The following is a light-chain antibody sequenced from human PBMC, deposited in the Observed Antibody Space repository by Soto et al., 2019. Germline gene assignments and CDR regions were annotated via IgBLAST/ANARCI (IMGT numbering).Light chain of an antibody. CDR2: GNS. CDR3: QSYDSSLSAVV. Sequence: QSVLTHPPSVSGAPGQRVTISCTGSSSNIGAGYDVHWYQQLPGTAPKLLIYGNSNRPSGVPDRFSGSKSGTSASLAITGLQADDEADYYCQSYDSSLSAVVFGGGTKLTVL. V-gene: IGLV1-40*01. J-gene: IGLJ2*01. CDR1: SSNIGAGYD.